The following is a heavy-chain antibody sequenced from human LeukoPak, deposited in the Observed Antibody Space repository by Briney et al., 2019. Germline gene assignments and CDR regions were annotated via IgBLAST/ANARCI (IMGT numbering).Heavy chain of an antibody. V-gene: IGHV3-15*01. Sequence: PGGSLRLSCAASGFTFSNAWMSWVRQAPGKGLEWVGRIKSKTDGGTTDYAAPVKGRFTISRDDSKNTLYLQMNSLKTEDTAVYYCTTAVRIVGAGDDAFDIWGQGTMVTVSS. D-gene: IGHD1-26*01. J-gene: IGHJ3*02. CDR2: IKSKTDGGTT. CDR3: TTAVRIVGAGDDAFDI. CDR1: GFTFSNAW.